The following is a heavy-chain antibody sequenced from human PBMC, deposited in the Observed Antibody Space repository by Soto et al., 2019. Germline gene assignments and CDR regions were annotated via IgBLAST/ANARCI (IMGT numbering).Heavy chain of an antibody. V-gene: IGHV4-30-4*01. CDR2: IYYSGST. CDR1: GGSISSGDYY. D-gene: IGHD1-26*01. CDR3: ARGLISGSHYSGGWYYFDS. Sequence: SETLSLTCTVSGGSISSGDYYWSWIRQPTGKGLEWIGYIYYSGSTYYNPSLKSRVTISVHTSSSQFSLELSSVTAADTAVYYCARGLISGSHYSGGWYYFDSWGQGTQVTVSS. J-gene: IGHJ4*02.